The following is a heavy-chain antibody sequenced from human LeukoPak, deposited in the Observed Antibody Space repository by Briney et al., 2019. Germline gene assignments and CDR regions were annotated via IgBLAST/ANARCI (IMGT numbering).Heavy chain of an antibody. CDR3: ARDRVRRSQGGFGY. V-gene: IGHV1-2*02. CDR1: GYIFTGYY. Sequence: ASVKVSCKASGYIFTGYYMHWVRQAPGQGLEWMGWINPNSGGTNYAQKFQGRVTMTRDTSISTAYMELSRLRSDDTAVYYCARDRVRRSQGGFGYWGQGTLVTVSS. J-gene: IGHJ4*02. D-gene: IGHD3-10*01. CDR2: INPNSGGT.